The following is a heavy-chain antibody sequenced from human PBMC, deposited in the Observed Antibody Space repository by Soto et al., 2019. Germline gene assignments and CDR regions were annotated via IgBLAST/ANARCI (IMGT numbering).Heavy chain of an antibody. CDR3: AKTLSGKGWYSFDS. J-gene: IGHJ4*02. V-gene: IGHV3-23*01. D-gene: IGHD2-15*01. CDR2: ISSSGATT. Sequence: EVQLLESGGDFIQPGGSLKLCCAASGFTFSDYAMSWVRQAPGEGLEWISTISSSGATTYYADSVKGRFTISRDNSQNTLCVQMSSLRAEDTAMFFCAKTLSGKGWYSFDSWGQGTLVTVYS. CDR1: GFTFSDYA.